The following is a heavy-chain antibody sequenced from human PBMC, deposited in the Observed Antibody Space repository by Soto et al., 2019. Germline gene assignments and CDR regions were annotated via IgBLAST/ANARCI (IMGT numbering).Heavy chain of an antibody. D-gene: IGHD6-19*01. CDR2: TDTDGSDT. V-gene: IGHV3-74*01. Sequence: PGGSVRLSCAASGFTFSTYWMYWVRQVPGKGLVWVSRTDTDGSDTSYADSVKGRFTISRDNAKNTLYLQMNSLRAEDTAVYYCARDRGWSLFDYWGQGTLVTVSS. CDR1: GFTFSTYW. CDR3: ARDRGWSLFDY. J-gene: IGHJ4*02.